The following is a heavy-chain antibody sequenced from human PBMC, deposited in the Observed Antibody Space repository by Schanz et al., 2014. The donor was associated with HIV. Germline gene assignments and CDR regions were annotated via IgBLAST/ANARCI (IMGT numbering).Heavy chain of an antibody. V-gene: IGHV3-48*04. CDR2: ITNSGNRM. Sequence: VQLVESGGGVVQPRRSLRLSCAASGFIFSSYGMHWVHQAPGKGLEWISYITNSGNRMNYADSVKGRFTTSRDNAKNSLYLQMNTLRADDTAVYYCARDKSNLGMDSWGQGTLVTVSS. CDR3: ARDKSNLGMDS. CDR1: GFIFSSYG. J-gene: IGHJ5*01.